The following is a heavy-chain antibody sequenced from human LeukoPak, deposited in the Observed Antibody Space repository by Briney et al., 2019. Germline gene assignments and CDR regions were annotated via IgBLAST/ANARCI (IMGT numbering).Heavy chain of an antibody. CDR3: AKGSYGSGGLQRGY. V-gene: IGHV3-23*01. CDR2: ISGSGGST. D-gene: IGHD3-10*01. Sequence: GGSLRLSCAASGFTFSSYAMSWVRQAPGKGLEWVSAISGSGGSTYYADSVKGRFTISRDNSKNTLYLQMNSLRAEDTAVYYCAKGSYGSGGLQRGYWGQGTLVTVSS. J-gene: IGHJ4*02. CDR1: GFTFSSYA.